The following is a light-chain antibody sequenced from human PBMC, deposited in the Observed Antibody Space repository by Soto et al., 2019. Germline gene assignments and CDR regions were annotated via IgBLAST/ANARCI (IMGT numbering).Light chain of an antibody. CDR2: AAS. CDR3: QKYNSYYT. Sequence: DIQMTQSPSSLSASVGDRVTITCRASQGISNYLAWYQQKPGKVPKLLIYAASTLQSGVPSRFSGSGSGTDFTLTISSLQPEDVATYYCQKYNSYYTFGQGTKVDIK. J-gene: IGKJ2*01. V-gene: IGKV1-27*01. CDR1: QGISNY.